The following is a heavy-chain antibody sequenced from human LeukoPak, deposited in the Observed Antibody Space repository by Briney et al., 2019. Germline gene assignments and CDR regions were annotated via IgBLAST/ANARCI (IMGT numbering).Heavy chain of an antibody. J-gene: IGHJ5*02. CDR2: MYHSGDT. CDR3: ARSKAHLSTSWYGTWFDP. CDR1: GYSVSSGYY. Sequence: SSETLSLTCTVSGYSVSSGYYWGWIRQPPGKGLEWIGSMYHSGDTYYNPSLKSRVTISVDTSKNQLSLKLSSVTAADTAVYYCARSKAHLSTSWYGTWFDPWGQGTLVTVSS. V-gene: IGHV4-38-2*02. D-gene: IGHD2-2*01.